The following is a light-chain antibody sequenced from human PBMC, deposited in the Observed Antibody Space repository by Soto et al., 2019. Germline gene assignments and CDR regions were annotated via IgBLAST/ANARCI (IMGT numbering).Light chain of an antibody. Sequence: EIVMTQSPATLSVSPGERATLSCRASQSVSRNLAWYQQKSGQAPRLLIYGTSTRATGIPARFSGSGSGTEFTLTISSLQSEDFAIYYCQQYDNWPLTFGGGTEVDIK. J-gene: IGKJ4*01. V-gene: IGKV3-15*01. CDR3: QQYDNWPLT. CDR1: QSVSRN. CDR2: GTS.